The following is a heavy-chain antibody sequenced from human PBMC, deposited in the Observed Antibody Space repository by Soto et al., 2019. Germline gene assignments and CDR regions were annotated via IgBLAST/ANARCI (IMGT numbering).Heavy chain of an antibody. D-gene: IGHD3-9*01. CDR3: ARDSPPDRYFDWYLLSPGYYFEY. J-gene: IGHJ4*02. CDR1: GYTFTSYY. CDR2: INPSGGST. Sequence: GASVKVSCKASGYTFTSYYMHWVRQAPGQGLEWMGIINPSGGSTSYAQKFQGRVTMTRDTSTSTVYMELSSLRSEDTAVYYCARDSPPDRYFDWYLLSPGYYFEYWGQGTLVTVAS. V-gene: IGHV1-46*01.